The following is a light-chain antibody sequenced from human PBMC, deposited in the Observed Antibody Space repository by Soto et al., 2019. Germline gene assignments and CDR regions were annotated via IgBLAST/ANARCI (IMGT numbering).Light chain of an antibody. CDR3: SSYTISSTLPYVV. CDR2: EVS. Sequence: QSALTQPASVSGSPGQSITISCTGTSSDVGGYNYVSWYQQHPGKAPKLIIYEVSNRPSGVSNRFSASKSGNTASLTISGLQAEDEADYYCSSYTISSTLPYVVFGGGTKLTVL. J-gene: IGLJ2*01. CDR1: SSDVGGYNY. V-gene: IGLV2-14*01.